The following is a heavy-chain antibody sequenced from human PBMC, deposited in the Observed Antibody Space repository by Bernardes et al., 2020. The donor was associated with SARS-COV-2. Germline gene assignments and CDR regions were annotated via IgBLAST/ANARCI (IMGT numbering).Heavy chain of an antibody. V-gene: IGHV4-39*01. J-gene: IGHJ2*01. CDR2: IYSGGIT. CDR1: GDSVSSSSYF. D-gene: IGHD3-22*01. CDR3: ASTPVTMILVVITYYYFDL. Sequence: SETLSLTCTVPGDSVSSSSYFWGWIRQPPGKGPEWIGSIYSGGITYYNPSPKRRATISVDTSKNQFSLQLTSVTAADTAMYYCASTPVTMILVVITYYYFDLWGRGTLVTVSS.